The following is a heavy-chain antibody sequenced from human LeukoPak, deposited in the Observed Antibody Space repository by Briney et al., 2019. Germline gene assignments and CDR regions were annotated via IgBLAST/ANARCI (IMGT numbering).Heavy chain of an antibody. CDR3: AKDSGSGSYYPTNWFDP. Sequence: GGSLRLSCAASGFTFGDYAMHWVRQAPGKGLEWVSLISWDGDNTYYADSVKGRFTISRDNSKNSLYLQMNSLRAEDTALYYCAKDSGSGSYYPTNWFDPWGQGTLVTVSS. D-gene: IGHD3-10*01. V-gene: IGHV3-43D*03. CDR2: ISWDGDNT. J-gene: IGHJ5*02. CDR1: GFTFGDYA.